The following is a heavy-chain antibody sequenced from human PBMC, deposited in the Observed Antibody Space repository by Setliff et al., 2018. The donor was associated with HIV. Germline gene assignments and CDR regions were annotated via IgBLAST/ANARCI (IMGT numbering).Heavy chain of an antibody. V-gene: IGHV4-59*12. Sequence: NPSETLSLTCTVSGGSISSYYWSWIRQPPGKGLEWIGYIYYSGSTKYNPSLKSRVTMSVGTSKNQFSRKLSSVTAAATAVYYCARGEFYCGTDCYWSSFDYWGQGILVTVSS. CDR1: GGSISSYY. CDR3: ARGEFYCGTDCYWSSFDY. D-gene: IGHD2-21*02. CDR2: IYYSGST. J-gene: IGHJ4*02.